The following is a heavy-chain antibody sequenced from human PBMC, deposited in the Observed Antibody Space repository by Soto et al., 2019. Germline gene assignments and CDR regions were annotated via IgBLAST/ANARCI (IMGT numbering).Heavy chain of an antibody. CDR1: GGSISSSSYY. CDR3: AKHYYGSGSYYRQAHFDY. Sequence: PSETLSLTCTVSGGSISSSSYYWGWIRQPPGKGLEWIGSIYYSGSTYYNPSLKSRVTISVDTSKNQFSLKLSSVTAADTAVYYCAKHYYGSGSYYRQAHFDYWGQGTLVTVSS. J-gene: IGHJ4*02. CDR2: IYYSGST. V-gene: IGHV4-39*01. D-gene: IGHD3-10*01.